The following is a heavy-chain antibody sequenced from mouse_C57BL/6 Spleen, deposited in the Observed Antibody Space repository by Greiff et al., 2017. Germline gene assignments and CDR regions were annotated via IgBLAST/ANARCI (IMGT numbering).Heavy chain of an antibody. Sequence: DVKLVESGPGLAKPSQTLSLTCSVTGYSITSDYWNWIRKFPGNKLEYMGYISYSGSTYYNPSLKSRISITRDTSKNQYYLQLNTVTTEDTATYYSARWTAQATWFAYWGQGTLVTVSA. CDR2: ISYSGST. CDR3: ARWTAQATWFAY. J-gene: IGHJ3*01. CDR1: GYSITSDY. D-gene: IGHD3-2*02. V-gene: IGHV3-8*01.